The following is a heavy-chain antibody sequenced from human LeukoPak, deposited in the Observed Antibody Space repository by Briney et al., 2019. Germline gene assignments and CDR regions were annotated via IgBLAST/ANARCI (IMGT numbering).Heavy chain of an antibody. J-gene: IGHJ4*02. CDR3: AGLLAGYFDY. CDR1: GFTFDDYA. Sequence: GRSLRLSCAASGFTFDDYAMHWVRQAPGKGLEWVSGISWNSGSIGYADSVKGRFTISRDNAKNSLYLQMNSLRAEDTALYYCAGLLAGYFDYWGQGTLVTVSS. V-gene: IGHV3-9*01. CDR2: ISWNSGSI. D-gene: IGHD2-15*01.